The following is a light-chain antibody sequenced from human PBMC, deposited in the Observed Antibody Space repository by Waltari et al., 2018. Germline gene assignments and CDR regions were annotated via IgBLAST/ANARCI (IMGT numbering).Light chain of an antibody. CDR2: GNS. Sequence: QSVLTQPPSVSGAPGQRVTISCTGSSSNIGAGYDVHWYQHLPGKVPKLLIYGNSARPSGGPRRFSGSKSGTSAYLAITGLQAEDEATYYCQSYDSLSGSMFGGGTKLTVL. CDR3: QSYDSLSGSM. J-gene: IGLJ3*02. CDR1: SSNIGAGYD. V-gene: IGLV1-40*01.